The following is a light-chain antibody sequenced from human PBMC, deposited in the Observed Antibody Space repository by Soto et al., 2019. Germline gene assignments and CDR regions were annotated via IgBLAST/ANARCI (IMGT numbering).Light chain of an antibody. CDR3: QRYNNWPLT. Sequence: EIVLTQSPGTLSLSPGERATLSCRASQSVSSSYLAWYQQKPGQAPRLLIYGAATRATGIPARFSGSGSGTEFTLTISSLQSEDVAVYYCQRYNNWPLTFGGGTKVDIK. CDR1: QSVSSSY. J-gene: IGKJ4*01. V-gene: IGKV3-15*01. CDR2: GAA.